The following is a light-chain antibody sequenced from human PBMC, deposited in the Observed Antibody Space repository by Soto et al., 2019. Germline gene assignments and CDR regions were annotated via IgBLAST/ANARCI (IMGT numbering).Light chain of an antibody. CDR3: SSYAGTSIPYVV. CDR1: SSDVGAYKY. J-gene: IGLJ7*01. V-gene: IGLV2-14*03. CDR2: DVS. Sequence: QSVLTQPASVSGSPGQSITISCTGTSSDVGAYKYVSWYQQHADKAPKLLIYDVSSRSSGISDRFSGSKSGNTASLTIIGLQAEDEADYYCSSYAGTSIPYVVFGGGTQLTVL.